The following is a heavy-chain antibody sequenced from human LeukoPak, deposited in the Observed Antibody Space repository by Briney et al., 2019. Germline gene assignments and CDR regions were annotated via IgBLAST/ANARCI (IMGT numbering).Heavy chain of an antibody. J-gene: IGHJ4*02. CDR2: INHSGST. D-gene: IGHD3-9*01. CDR1: GGSFSGYY. CDR3: ARGRRYFDWLLPFDY. Sequence: PSETLSLTCAVYGGSFSGYYWSWIRQPPGKGLEWIGEINHSGSTNYNPSLKSRVTISVDTSKNQFSLKLSSVTAADTAVYYCARGRRYFDWLLPFDYWGQGTLVTVSS. V-gene: IGHV4-34*01.